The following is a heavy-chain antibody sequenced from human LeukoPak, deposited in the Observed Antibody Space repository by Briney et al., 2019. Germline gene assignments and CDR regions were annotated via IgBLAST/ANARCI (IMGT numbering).Heavy chain of an antibody. V-gene: IGHV3-21*01. CDR2: ISSSSSYI. D-gene: IGHD2/OR15-2a*01. CDR3: ARSSTRYFDK. Sequence: GGSLRLSCAASGFTFSSYSMNWVRRAPGKGLDWVSSISSSSSYIYYADSVKGRFTISRDNAKNSLYLQMNSLRAEDTAVYYCARSSTRYFDKWGQGALVTVSS. CDR1: GFTFSSYS. J-gene: IGHJ4*02.